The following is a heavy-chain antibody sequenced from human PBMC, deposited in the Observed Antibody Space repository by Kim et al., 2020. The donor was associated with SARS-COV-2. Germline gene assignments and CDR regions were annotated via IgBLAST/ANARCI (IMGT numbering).Heavy chain of an antibody. V-gene: IGHV3-30*18. Sequence: GGSLRLSCAASGFTFSKYGLHWVRQAPGKGLEWVEVVSYDGSIKYYTDSVKARFTISRDNSKDTMHLQMVSLRPEDTAAAYCPKVFDLGASIYCYFDLWG. D-gene: IGHD1-26*01. CDR2: VSYDGSIK. CDR1: GFTFSKYG. CDR3: PKVFDLGASIYCYFDL. J-gene: IGHJ2*01.